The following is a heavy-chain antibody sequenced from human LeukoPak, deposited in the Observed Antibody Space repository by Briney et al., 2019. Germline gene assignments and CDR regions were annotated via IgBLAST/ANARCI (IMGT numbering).Heavy chain of an antibody. CDR1: GGSISSYY. CDR2: IYYSGST. D-gene: IGHD6-13*01. CDR3: ARHGAPDGTWYYYYGMDV. V-gene: IGHV4-59*08. Sequence: SETLSLTCTVSGGSISSYYWSWIRQPPGKGLEWIGYIYYSGSTNYNPSLKSRVTISVDTSKNQFSLKLSSVTAADTAVYYCARHGAPDGTWYYYYGMDVWGQGTTVTVSS. J-gene: IGHJ6*02.